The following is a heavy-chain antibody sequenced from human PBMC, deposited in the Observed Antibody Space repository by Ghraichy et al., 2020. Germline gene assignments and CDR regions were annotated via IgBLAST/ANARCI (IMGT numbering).Heavy chain of an antibody. Sequence: SETLSLTCTVSGDSITSHFWSWIRQPPGKGLEWIGYFYHTRSRNYNPSLKGRVTMSVDTSKNQFSLKLRSVTAADTAVYYCARDMRLGDNDYYNGMDVWGQGTTVSVSS. D-gene: IGHD3-16*01. CDR2: FYHTRSR. CDR3: ARDMRLGDNDYYNGMDV. CDR1: GDSITSHF. V-gene: IGHV4-59*11. J-gene: IGHJ6*02.